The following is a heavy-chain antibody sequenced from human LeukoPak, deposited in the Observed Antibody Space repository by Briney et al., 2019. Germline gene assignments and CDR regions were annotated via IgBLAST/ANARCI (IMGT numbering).Heavy chain of an antibody. CDR1: GYTFTGYY. Sequence: ASVKVSCKASGYTFTGYYMHWVRQAPGQGLEWMGWINPNSGGTNYARKFQGWVTMTRDTSISTAYMELSRLRSDDTAVYYCARANAFMSSVFDYWGQGTLVTVSS. D-gene: IGHD3-16*01. V-gene: IGHV1-2*04. CDR2: INPNSGGT. J-gene: IGHJ4*02. CDR3: ARANAFMSSVFDY.